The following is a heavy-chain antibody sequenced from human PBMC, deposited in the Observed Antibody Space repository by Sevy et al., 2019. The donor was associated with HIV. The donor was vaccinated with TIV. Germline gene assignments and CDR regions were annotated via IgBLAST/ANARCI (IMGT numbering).Heavy chain of an antibody. J-gene: IGHJ4*02. Sequence: SETLSLTCAVYGGSFSGYYWSWIRQPPGKGLEWIGEINHSGSTNYNPSLKSRVTISVDTSKNQFSLKLSSVTAADTAVYYCARGSRPTKGTYYYDSSGSIDYWGQGTLVTVSS. CDR3: ARGSRPTKGTYYYDSSGSIDY. CDR1: GGSFSGYY. V-gene: IGHV4-34*01. D-gene: IGHD3-22*01. CDR2: INHSGST.